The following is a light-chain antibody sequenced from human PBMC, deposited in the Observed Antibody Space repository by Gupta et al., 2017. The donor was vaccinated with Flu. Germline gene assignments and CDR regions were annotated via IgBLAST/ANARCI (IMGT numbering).Light chain of an antibody. CDR3: AVWDDSLNVWV. CDR2: SNN. V-gene: IGLV1-44*01. J-gene: IGLJ3*02. Sequence: QYVLTQPPSATGTPGQRVTISCAGGSPNIGSYAVTWYQQFPGAAPKLLIYSNNLRPSGVPDRFSGSKSGTSASLAISGLHSDDEADYYCAVWDDSLNVWVFGGGTKLTVL. CDR1: SPNIGSYA.